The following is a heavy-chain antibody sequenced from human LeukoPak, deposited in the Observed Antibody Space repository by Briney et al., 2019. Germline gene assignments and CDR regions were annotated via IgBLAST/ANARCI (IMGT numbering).Heavy chain of an antibody. CDR2: INSDGSST. CDR1: GFTFSSYW. V-gene: IGHV3-74*01. D-gene: IGHD3-10*01. CDR3: ARAMGPSQKNWFDP. Sequence: GGSLRLSCAASGFTFSSYWMSWVRQAPGKGLVWVSRINSDGSSTSYADSVKGRFTISRDNAKNTLYPQMNSLRAEDTAVYYCARAMGPSQKNWFDPWGQGTLVTVSS. J-gene: IGHJ5*02.